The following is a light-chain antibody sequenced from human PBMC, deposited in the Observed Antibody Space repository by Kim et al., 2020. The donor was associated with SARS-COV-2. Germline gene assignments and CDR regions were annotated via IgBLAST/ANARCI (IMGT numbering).Light chain of an antibody. J-gene: IGKJ4*01. V-gene: IGKV3-20*01. CDR2: GAS. CDR3: HHYGSSPLA. CDR1: QPVSSIY. Sequence: SQGERATLSCKASQPVSSIYLAWYQQKPGQAPRLLLHGASSRATGSPDRFSGSGSGTDFTLTISRLEPEDFAVYFCHHYGSSPLAFGGGTKVDIK.